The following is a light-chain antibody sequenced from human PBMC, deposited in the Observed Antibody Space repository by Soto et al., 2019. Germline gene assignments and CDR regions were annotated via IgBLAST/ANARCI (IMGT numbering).Light chain of an antibody. CDR1: QSVLYSSNNKNY. Sequence: DIVMTQSPDSLAVSLGERATINCKSSQSVLYSSNNKNYLAWYQQKPGQPTKLLIYWPSTLESGVPDRLSGSGSGTDFTITISSLQAEAVAVYYCQQYYSTPLTFGGGTKVEIK. CDR3: QQYYSTPLT. J-gene: IGKJ4*01. CDR2: WPS. V-gene: IGKV4-1*01.